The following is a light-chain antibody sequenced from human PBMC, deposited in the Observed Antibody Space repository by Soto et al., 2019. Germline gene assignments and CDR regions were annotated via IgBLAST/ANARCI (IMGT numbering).Light chain of an antibody. Sequence: EIVLTQSPATLSLSPGERATLSCRASQSVSSYLAWYQQQPGQPPRLLIYDATNRATSIPARFSSSGSGTYFTLISRRVEHEDFAYYCCQQRSTSLTFGGGTKVEIK. V-gene: IGKV3-11*01. J-gene: IGKJ4*01. CDR1: QSVSSY. CDR3: QQRSTSLT. CDR2: DAT.